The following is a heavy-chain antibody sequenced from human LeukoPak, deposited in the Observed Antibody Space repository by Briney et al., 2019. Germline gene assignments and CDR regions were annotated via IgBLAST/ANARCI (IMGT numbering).Heavy chain of an antibody. Sequence: PGGSLRLSCAASGFTFSSYALSWVRQAPGKGLEWVSGITDSGTGTYYADSVKGRFTISRNNSKNTVYLQMSSLRAEDTAVYYCARGLRYFDWLLYYFDYWGQGTLVTVSS. CDR2: ITDSGTGT. D-gene: IGHD3-9*01. CDR3: ARGLRYFDWLLYYFDY. CDR1: GFTFSSYA. V-gene: IGHV3-23*01. J-gene: IGHJ4*02.